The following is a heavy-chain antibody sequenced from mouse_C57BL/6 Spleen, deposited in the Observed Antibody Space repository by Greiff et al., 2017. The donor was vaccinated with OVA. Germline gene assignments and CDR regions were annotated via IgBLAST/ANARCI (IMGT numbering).Heavy chain of an antibody. J-gene: IGHJ2*01. V-gene: IGHV3-6*01. D-gene: IGHD1-1*01. CDR2: ISYDGSN. Sequence: EVKLVESGPGLVKPSQSLSLTCSVTGYSITSGYYWNWIRQFPGNKLEWMGYISYDGSNNYNPSLKNRISITRDTSKNQFFLKLNSVTTEDTATYYCARSHFDYYGSSYDFDYWGQGTTLTVSS. CDR1: GYSITSGYY. CDR3: ARSHFDYYGSSYDFDY.